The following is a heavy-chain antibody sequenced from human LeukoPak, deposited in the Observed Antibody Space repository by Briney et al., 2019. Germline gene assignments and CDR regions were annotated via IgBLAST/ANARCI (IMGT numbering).Heavy chain of an antibody. CDR3: ARVSGHYYDSSGSMDYFDY. V-gene: IGHV3-66*01. D-gene: IGHD3-22*01. J-gene: IGHJ4*02. CDR2: IYSGGNT. Sequence: GGSLRVSCAASGFTVSSNYMSWVRQAPGKGLEWVSVIYSGGNTYYADSVKGRFTISRDNSKNTLYLQMNSLRAEDTAVYYCARVSGHYYDSSGSMDYFDYWGQGTLVTVSS. CDR1: GFTVSSNY.